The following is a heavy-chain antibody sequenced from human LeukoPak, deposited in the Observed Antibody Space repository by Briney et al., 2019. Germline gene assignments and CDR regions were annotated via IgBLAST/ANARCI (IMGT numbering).Heavy chain of an antibody. CDR1: GGSFSGYY. CDR3: ARGVVYGGNPHDY. Sequence: SETLSLTCAVYGGSFSGYYWSWIRQPPGEGLEWIGEINHSGSTNYNPSLKSRVTISVDTSKNQFSLKLSSVTAADTAVYYCARGVVYGGNPHDYWGQGTLVTVSS. J-gene: IGHJ4*02. V-gene: IGHV4-34*01. D-gene: IGHD4-23*01. CDR2: INHSGST.